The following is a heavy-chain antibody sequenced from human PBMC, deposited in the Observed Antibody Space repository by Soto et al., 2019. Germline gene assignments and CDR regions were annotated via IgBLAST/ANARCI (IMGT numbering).Heavy chain of an antibody. V-gene: IGHV3-30*04. CDR3: ARVDPYYGMDV. CDR1: GFTSSSYV. CDR2: ISYDGSNK. Sequence: QVQLVESGGGVVQPGRSLRLSCAASGFTSSSYVMHWVRQAPGKGQEWVAVISYDGSNKHYADSVKGRFTISRDNSRNTLYLQMNSLRGEDTAVYYCARVDPYYGMDVWGQGTTVTVSS. J-gene: IGHJ6*02.